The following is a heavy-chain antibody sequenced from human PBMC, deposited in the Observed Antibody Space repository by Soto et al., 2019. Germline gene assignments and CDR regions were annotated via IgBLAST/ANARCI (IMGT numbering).Heavy chain of an antibody. V-gene: IGHV4-61*01. J-gene: IGHJ4*02. CDR1: GGSVSSGSYY. Sequence: SETLSLTCTVSGGSVSSGSYYWSWIRQPPGKGLEWIGDIDYSGSTNYNPSLKSRVTISVDTTKNQFSLKLSSVTAADTAVYYCAREMEITMVRGVAKFFDYWGQGTLVTVSS. CDR3: AREMEITMVRGVAKFFDY. CDR2: IDYSGST. D-gene: IGHD3-10*01.